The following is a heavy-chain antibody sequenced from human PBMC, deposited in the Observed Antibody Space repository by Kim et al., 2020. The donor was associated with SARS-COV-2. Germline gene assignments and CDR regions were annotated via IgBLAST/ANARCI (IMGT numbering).Heavy chain of an antibody. CDR2: IYYSGST. Sequence: SETLSLTCTVSGGSIGSSSYYWGWIRQPPGKGLEWIGSIYYSGSTYYNPSLKSRVTISVDTSKNQFSLKLSSVTAADTAVYYCARVITMVRGVMGFDYWGQGTLVTVSS. CDR1: GGSIGSSSYY. CDR3: ARVITMVRGVMGFDY. V-gene: IGHV4-39*07. D-gene: IGHD3-10*01. J-gene: IGHJ4*02.